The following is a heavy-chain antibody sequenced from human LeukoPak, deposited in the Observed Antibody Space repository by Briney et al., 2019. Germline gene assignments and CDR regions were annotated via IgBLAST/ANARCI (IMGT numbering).Heavy chain of an antibody. J-gene: IGHJ4*02. CDR1: GFTFSSYG. Sequence: PGGSLRLSCAASGFTFSSYGMPWVRQAPGKGLEWVAVIWYDGSNKYYADSVKGRFTIHRDHSKNTLYLQMNSLRAEDTAVYYCARDWTSGRYSGYWGQGTLVTVSS. CDR2: IWYDGSNK. CDR3: ARDWTSGRYSGY. D-gene: IGHD1-26*01. V-gene: IGHV3-33*01.